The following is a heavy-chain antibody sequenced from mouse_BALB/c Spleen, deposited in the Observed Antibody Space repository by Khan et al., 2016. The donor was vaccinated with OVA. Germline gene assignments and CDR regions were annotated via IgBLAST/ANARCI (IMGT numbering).Heavy chain of an antibody. CDR2: INYNGNT. CDR1: GYSITSAYA. D-gene: IGHD2-4*01. V-gene: IGHV3-2*02. Sequence: EVQLQESGPGLVKPSQSLSLTCTVTGYSITSAYAWNWIRHFPGNKLEWMGYINYNGNTRYNPSPKSRISITRDTSKNQFFLQLNSVTTEDTATYYCTRKDYYDYDPFPYWGQGTLVTVSA. CDR3: TRKDYYDYDPFPY. J-gene: IGHJ3*01.